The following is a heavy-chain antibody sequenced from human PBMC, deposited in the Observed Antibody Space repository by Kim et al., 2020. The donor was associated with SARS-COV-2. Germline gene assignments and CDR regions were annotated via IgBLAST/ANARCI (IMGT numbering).Heavy chain of an antibody. Sequence: SETLTLTCTVSGGSISGYHWSWIWQSPGRGLEWIGFIYYSGNTNYSPSLKRRVTISIDTSKNKFSLKLRSVSVADTDVYYCEWGTYGYVWGSYRFVYWGQGTLVTVSS. CDR1: GGSISGYH. J-gene: IGHJ4*02. CDR3: EWGTYGYVWGSYRFVY. CDR2: IYYSGNT. V-gene: IGHV4-59*01. D-gene: IGHD3-16*02.